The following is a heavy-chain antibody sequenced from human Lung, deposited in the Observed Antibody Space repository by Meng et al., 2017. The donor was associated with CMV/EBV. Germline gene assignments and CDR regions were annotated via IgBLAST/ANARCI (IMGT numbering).Heavy chain of an antibody. V-gene: IGHV3-7*01. D-gene: IGHD3-22*01. CDR2: IKQDGSEK. Sequence: SCAASGFTFSSYWMSWVRQAPGKGLEWVANIKQDGSEKYYVDSVKGRFTISRDNAKNSLYLQMNSLRAEDTAAYYCARWRSGYYHYYYGMAVWGQGTTVTVSS. J-gene: IGHJ6*02. CDR1: GFTFSSYW. CDR3: ARWRSGYYHYYYGMAV.